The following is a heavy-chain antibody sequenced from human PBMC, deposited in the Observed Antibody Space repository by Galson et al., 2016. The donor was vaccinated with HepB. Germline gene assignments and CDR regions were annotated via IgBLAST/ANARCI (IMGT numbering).Heavy chain of an antibody. D-gene: IGHD3-22*01. CDR1: GGSISSSSFY. J-gene: IGHJ6*02. Sequence: SETLSITCSVSGGSISSSSFYWGWIRQPPGKGLEWIASIYYSGSTYYNPSLKSRVTISVDTSKNQFSLKLSSVTAADTAVYYCARRSITTMHVWGQGTTVTVSS. V-gene: IGHV4-39*01. CDR3: ARRSITTMHV. CDR2: IYYSGST.